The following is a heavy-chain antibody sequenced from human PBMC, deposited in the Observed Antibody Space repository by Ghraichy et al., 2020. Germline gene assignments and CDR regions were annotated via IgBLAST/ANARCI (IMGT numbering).Heavy chain of an antibody. CDR3: ARGVLQQLSHGYYYYYGMDV. CDR1: GFTVSSNY. Sequence: GGSLRLSCAASGFTVSSNYMSWVRQAPGKGLEWVSVIYSGGSTYYADSVKGRFTISRDNSKNTLYLQMNSLRAEDTAVYYCARGVLQQLSHGYYYYYGMDVWGQGTTVTVSS. D-gene: IGHD6-13*01. CDR2: IYSGGST. V-gene: IGHV3-53*01. J-gene: IGHJ6*02.